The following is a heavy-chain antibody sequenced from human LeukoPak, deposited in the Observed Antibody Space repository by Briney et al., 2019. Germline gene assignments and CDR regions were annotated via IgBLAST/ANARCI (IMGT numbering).Heavy chain of an antibody. CDR1: GYSISSGYY. CDR3: ARAPYYGDYGATGWFDP. Sequence: SETLSLTCAVSGYSISSGYYWGWIRQPPGKGLEWIGSIYHSGSTYYNPSLKSRVTISVDTSKNQFSLKLSSVTAAGTAVYYCARAPYYGDYGATGWFDPWGQGTLVTVSS. D-gene: IGHD4-17*01. CDR2: IYHSGST. V-gene: IGHV4-38-2*01. J-gene: IGHJ5*02.